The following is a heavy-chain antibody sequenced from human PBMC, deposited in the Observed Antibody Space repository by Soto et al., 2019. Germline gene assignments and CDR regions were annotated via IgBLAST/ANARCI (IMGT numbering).Heavy chain of an antibody. V-gene: IGHV1-8*01. CDR2: MNPNSGNT. J-gene: IGHJ5*02. D-gene: IGHD2-15*01. CDR3: ARGGGMNVVVVAANRFDP. CDR1: GYTFTSYD. Sequence: ASAKVSCKASGYTFTSYDINWVRQATGQGLEWMGWMNPNSGNTGYAQKFQGRVTMTRNTSISTAYMELSSLRSEDTAVYYCARGGGMNVVVVAANRFDPWGQGTLVTVSS.